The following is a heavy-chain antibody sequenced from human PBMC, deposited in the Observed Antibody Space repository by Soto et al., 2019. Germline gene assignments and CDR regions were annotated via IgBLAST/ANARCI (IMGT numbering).Heavy chain of an antibody. J-gene: IGHJ6*02. CDR3: ASLLDTAMVPYYYYYYGMDV. Sequence: LKISCKGSGYSFTSYWISWVRQMPGKGLEWMGRIDPSDSYTNYSPSFQGHVTISADKSISTAYLQWSSLKASDTAMYYCASLLDTAMVPYYYYYYGMDVWGQGTTVTVSS. CDR1: GYSFTSYW. CDR2: IDPSDSYT. V-gene: IGHV5-10-1*01. D-gene: IGHD5-18*01.